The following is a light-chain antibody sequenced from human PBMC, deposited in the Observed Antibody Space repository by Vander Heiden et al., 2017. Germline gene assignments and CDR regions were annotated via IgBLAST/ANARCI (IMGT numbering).Light chain of an antibody. Sequence: IVMTQSPATLSVSPGERATLSCRAGQSISTNIAWYQQKPGQAPRLLMYGASTRATGIAARFSGGGSGTDFTLTISSVQSDDFAVYYCQQYNTWPPVTFGQGTRLDIK. CDR3: QQYNTWPPVT. V-gene: IGKV3-15*01. CDR1: QSISTN. CDR2: GAS. J-gene: IGKJ5*01.